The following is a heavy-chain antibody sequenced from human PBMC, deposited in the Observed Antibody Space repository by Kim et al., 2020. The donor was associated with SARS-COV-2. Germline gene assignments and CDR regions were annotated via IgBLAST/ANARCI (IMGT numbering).Heavy chain of an antibody. Sequence: GGSLRLSCATSGFTFSSYDMNWVRQAPGKGLEWVAIIGSSGGTTYYADPVKGRFTISRDNSKNTLYLQMNSLRAEDTATYYCAKGLPGGVDRYFDLWGRGTLVTVSS. CDR2: IGSSGGTT. V-gene: IGHV3-23*01. D-gene: IGHD2-2*01. CDR1: GFTFSSYD. J-gene: IGHJ2*01. CDR3: AKGLPGGVDRYFDL.